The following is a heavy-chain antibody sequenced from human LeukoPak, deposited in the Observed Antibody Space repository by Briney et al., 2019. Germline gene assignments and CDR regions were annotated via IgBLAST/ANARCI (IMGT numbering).Heavy chain of an antibody. D-gene: IGHD6-13*01. CDR2: INPSGGST. Sequence: GASVKVSCKASGCTFTSYYMHWVRQAPGQGLEWMGIINPSGGSTNYAQKFQGRVTITADESTSTAYMELSSLRSEDTAVYYCARVLVPGIAAAGTGQGNAFDIWGQGTMVTVSS. V-gene: IGHV1-46*01. J-gene: IGHJ3*02. CDR1: GCTFTSYY. CDR3: ARVLVPGIAAAGTGQGNAFDI.